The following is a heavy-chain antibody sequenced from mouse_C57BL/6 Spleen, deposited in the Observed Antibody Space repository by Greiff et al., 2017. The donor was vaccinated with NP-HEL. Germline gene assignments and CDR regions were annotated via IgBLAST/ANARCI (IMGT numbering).Heavy chain of an antibody. CDR2: IHPNSGST. D-gene: IGHD6-5*01. Sequence: QVQLQQPGAELVKPGASVKLSCKASGYTFTSYWMHWVKQRPGQGLEWIGMIHPNSGSTNYNEKFKSKATLTVDKSSSTAYMQLSSLTSEDSAVYYCARGAYEYYAMDYWGQGTSVTVSS. V-gene: IGHV1-64*01. CDR1: GYTFTSYW. CDR3: ARGAYEYYAMDY. J-gene: IGHJ4*01.